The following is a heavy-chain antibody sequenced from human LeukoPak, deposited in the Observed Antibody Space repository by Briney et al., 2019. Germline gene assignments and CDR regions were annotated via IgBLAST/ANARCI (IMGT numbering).Heavy chain of an antibody. J-gene: IGHJ6*02. CDR1: RFSFSNYA. CDR3: AREDATGMDV. Sequence: PGGSLRLSCEGSRFSFSNYAMSWVRQAPGKGLDWISAINAGGGITFYADSVKGRFTISRDNSKNTLYLQMNSLRAEDTAVYYCAREDATGMDVWGQGTTVTVSS. CDR2: INAGGGIT. D-gene: IGHD2-15*01. V-gene: IGHV3-23*01.